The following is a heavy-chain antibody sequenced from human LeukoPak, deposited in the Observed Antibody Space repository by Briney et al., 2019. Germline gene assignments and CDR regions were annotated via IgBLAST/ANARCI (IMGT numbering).Heavy chain of an antibody. CDR2: INHSGST. Sequence: SETLSLTCAVYGGSFSGYYWSWIRQPPGKGLEWIGEINHSGSTNYNPSLKSRVTISVDTSKNQFSLKLSSVTAADTAVYYCARGQNYYDSSGYYYYWGQGTLVTVSS. V-gene: IGHV4-34*01. CDR3: ARGQNYYDSSGYYYY. J-gene: IGHJ4*02. D-gene: IGHD3-22*01. CDR1: GGSFSGYY.